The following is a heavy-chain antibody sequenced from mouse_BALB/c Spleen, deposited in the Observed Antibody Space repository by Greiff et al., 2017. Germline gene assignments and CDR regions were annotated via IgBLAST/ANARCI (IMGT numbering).Heavy chain of an antibody. J-gene: IGHJ2*01. CDR3: LYGNYFDY. D-gene: IGHD2-1*01. CDR1: GFSLTSYG. Sequence: VQVVESGPSLVQPSQSLSITCTVSGFSLTSYGVHWVRQSPGKGLEWLGVIWRGGSTDYNAAFMSRLSITKDNSKSQVFFKMNSLQADDTAIYYCLYGNYFDYWGQGTTLTVSS. V-gene: IGHV2-5-1*01. CDR2: IWRGGST.